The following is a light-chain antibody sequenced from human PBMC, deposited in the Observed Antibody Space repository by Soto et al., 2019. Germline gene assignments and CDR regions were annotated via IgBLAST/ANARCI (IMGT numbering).Light chain of an antibody. CDR1: SGSVSTSFY. CDR3: ILSMGRAIWV. CDR2: STN. J-gene: IGLJ3*02. Sequence: QTVVPKEPSLSVSPGGTIKLTCGLTSGSVSTSFYPSWYQVTPGHAQRTLIHSTNIRSYGVPDRFSGSILGDKAALTITGAHADDESHYFCILSMGRAIWVFGGGTKLTVL. V-gene: IGLV8-61*01.